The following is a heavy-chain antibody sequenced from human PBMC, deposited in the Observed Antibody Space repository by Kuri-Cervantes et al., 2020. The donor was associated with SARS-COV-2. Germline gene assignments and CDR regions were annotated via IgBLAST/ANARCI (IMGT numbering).Heavy chain of an antibody. D-gene: IGHD6-13*01. Sequence: GGSLRLSCAASGFTFGDYYMTWIRQAPGKGLEWVANIKQDGSEKYYVDSVKGRFTISRDNAKNSLYLQMNSLRAEDTAVYYCASYSERAMDVWGKGTTVTVSS. J-gene: IGHJ6*04. V-gene: IGHV3-7*01. CDR2: IKQDGSEK. CDR1: GFTFGDYY. CDR3: ASYSERAMDV.